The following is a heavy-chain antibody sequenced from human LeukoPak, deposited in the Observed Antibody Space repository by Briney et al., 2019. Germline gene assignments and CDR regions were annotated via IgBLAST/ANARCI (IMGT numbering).Heavy chain of an antibody. V-gene: IGHV4-59*01. Sequence: PSETLSLTCTVSGGSISSYYWSWIRQPPGKGLEWIGYIYYSGSTNYNPSLKSRVTISVDTSKNQFSLKLSSVTAADTAVYYCARDRSNAFGIWGQGTMVTVSS. J-gene: IGHJ3*02. CDR3: ARDRSNAFGI. CDR1: GGSISSYY. CDR2: IYYSGST.